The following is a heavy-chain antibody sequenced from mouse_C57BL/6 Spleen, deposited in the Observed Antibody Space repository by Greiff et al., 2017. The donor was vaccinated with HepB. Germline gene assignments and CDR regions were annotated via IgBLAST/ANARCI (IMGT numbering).Heavy chain of an antibody. V-gene: IGHV2-2*01. CDR2: IWSGGST. J-gene: IGHJ2*01. Sequence: VKVVESGPGLVQPSQSLSITCTVSGFSLTSYGVHWVRQSPGKGLEWLGVIWSGGSTDYNAAFISRLSISKDNSKSQVFFKMNSLQADDTAIYYCARSYYGSSYLFDYWGQGTTLTVSS. CDR1: GFSLTSYG. D-gene: IGHD1-1*01. CDR3: ARSYYGSSYLFDY.